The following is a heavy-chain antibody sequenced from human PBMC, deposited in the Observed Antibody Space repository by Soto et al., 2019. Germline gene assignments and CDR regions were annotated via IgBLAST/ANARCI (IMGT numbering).Heavy chain of an antibody. V-gene: IGHV4-4*07. CDR1: GGSISSYY. CDR2: IYTSGST. J-gene: IGHJ6*01. D-gene: IGHD3-9*01. CDR3: ATDNLVRYFEWLPHYYYGMDV. Sequence: SEALSLTWTVSGGSISSYYWSWIRQPAGKGLEWIGRIYTSGSTNYNPSLKSQVTMSLDTSKNQSSLKLSSVTAAEKAVYYGATDNLVRYFEWLPHYYYGMDVWGQGTTVT.